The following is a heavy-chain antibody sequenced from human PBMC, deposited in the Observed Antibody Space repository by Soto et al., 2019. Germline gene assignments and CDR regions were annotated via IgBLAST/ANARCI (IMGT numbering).Heavy chain of an antibody. CDR3: ARIAITIFGVVTPYYYYGMDV. CDR1: GYTFTSYY. D-gene: IGHD3-3*01. J-gene: IGHJ6*02. Sequence: GASVKVSCKASGYTFTSYYMHWVRQAPGQGLEWMGIINPSGGSTSYAQKLQGRVTITADASTSTAYMELSSLRSEDTAVYYCARIAITIFGVVTPYYYYGMDVWGQGTTVTVSS. V-gene: IGHV1-46*01. CDR2: INPSGGST.